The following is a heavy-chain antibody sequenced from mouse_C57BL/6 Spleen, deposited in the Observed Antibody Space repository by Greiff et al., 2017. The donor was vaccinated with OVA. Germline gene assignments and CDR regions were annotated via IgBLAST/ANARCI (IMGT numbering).Heavy chain of an antibody. J-gene: IGHJ2*01. CDR3: ARGRAMVTNFDY. CDR1: GYAFSSSW. V-gene: IGHV1-82*01. Sequence: VKVVESGPELVKPGASVKISCKASGYAFSSSWMNWVKQRPGKGLEWIGRIYPGDGDTNYNGKFKGKATLTADKSSSTAYMQLSSLTSEDSAVYFCARGRAMVTNFDYWGQGTTLTVSS. CDR2: IYPGDGDT. D-gene: IGHD2-2*01.